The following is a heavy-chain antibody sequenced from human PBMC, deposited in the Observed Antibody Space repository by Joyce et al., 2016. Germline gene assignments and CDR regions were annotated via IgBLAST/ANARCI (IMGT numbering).Heavy chain of an antibody. V-gene: IGHV1-18*04. D-gene: IGHD1-26*01. J-gene: IGHJ3*02. Sequence: QVQLVQSGAEVKKPGASVIVSCKTSGYTFSSSSIRWVRLAPGQGLEWLGWVSGYNGNTNYGQKFHGRLTMTTDTITTTAYIELRSLRYGDTAVYYCARGWSSDAVDTWGQGTLVTVSS. CDR2: VSGYNGNT. CDR1: GYTFSSSS. CDR3: ARGWSSDAVDT.